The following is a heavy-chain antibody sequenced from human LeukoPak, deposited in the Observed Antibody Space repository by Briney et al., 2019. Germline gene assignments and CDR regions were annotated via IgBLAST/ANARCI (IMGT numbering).Heavy chain of an antibody. V-gene: IGHV3-21*01. Sequence: GGSLRLSCAASGFTFSSYEMNWVRQAPGKGLEWVSSISSSSSYIYYADSVKGRFTISRDNAKNSLYLQMNSLRAEDTAVYYCARDPRKDAFDIWGQGTMVTVSS. CDR3: ARDPRKDAFDI. CDR2: ISSSSSYI. CDR1: GFTFSSYE. J-gene: IGHJ3*02.